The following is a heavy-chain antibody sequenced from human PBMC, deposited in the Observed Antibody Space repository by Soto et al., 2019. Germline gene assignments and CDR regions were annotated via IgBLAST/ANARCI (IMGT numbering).Heavy chain of an antibody. Sequence: GGSLRLSCAASGFTFSNAWMSWVRQAPGKGLEWVGRIKSKTDGGTTGYAAPVKGRLTISRHDSKNTLYLQMNSLKTEDTAVYYCTTFAARRSFSSYMDVWGKGTTVTVSS. CDR3: TTFAARRSFSSYMDV. V-gene: IGHV3-15*01. J-gene: IGHJ6*03. D-gene: IGHD6-6*01. CDR2: IKSKTDGGTT. CDR1: GFTFSNAW.